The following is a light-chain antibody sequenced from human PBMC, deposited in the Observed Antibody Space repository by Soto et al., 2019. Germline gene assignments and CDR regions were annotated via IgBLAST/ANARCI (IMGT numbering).Light chain of an antibody. CDR2: KVS. CDR3: IQGTHWPYT. CDR1: QSLVHSDGNTY. V-gene: IGKV2-30*02. J-gene: IGKJ2*01. Sequence: DVVMTQSPLSLPATLGQPASISCRSSQSLVHSDGNTYLNWFQQRPGQSPRRLICKVSNRDSGVPDRFSGSASGTDFTLKISRVEAEDVGVYYCIQGTHWPYTFGQGTKLEIK.